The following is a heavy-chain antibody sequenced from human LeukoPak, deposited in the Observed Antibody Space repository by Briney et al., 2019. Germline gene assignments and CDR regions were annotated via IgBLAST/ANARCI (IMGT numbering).Heavy chain of an antibody. J-gene: IGHJ4*02. CDR1: CFSISSGYY. CDR3: ARGGAATGNFDY. Sequence: SETLSLTSAVSCFSISSGYYWGLIRQPPGEWLEWIGSIYHSGSTYYNPSLKSRVTISVDTSKNQFSLKLSSVTAADTAVYYCARGGAATGNFDYWGQGTLVTVSS. CDR2: IYHSGST. D-gene: IGHD2-15*01. V-gene: IGHV4-38-2*01.